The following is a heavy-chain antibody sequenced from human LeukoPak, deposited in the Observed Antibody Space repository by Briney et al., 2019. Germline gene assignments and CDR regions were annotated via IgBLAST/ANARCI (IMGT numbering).Heavy chain of an antibody. J-gene: IGHJ5*02. CDR2: IYYSGST. CDR1: GGSISSYY. CDR3: ARWRYSTSSAWFDT. V-gene: IGHV4-59*08. Sequence: SETLSLTCAASGGSISSYYWSWIRQPPGKGLEWIGSIYYSGSTTYNPSLQSRVAISLDASKNQFSLRLSSVTAADTAVYYCARWRYSTSSAWFDTWGQGTLVTVSS. D-gene: IGHD6-6*01.